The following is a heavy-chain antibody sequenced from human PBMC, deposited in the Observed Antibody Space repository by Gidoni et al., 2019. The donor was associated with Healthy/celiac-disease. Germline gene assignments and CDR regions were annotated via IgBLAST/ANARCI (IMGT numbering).Heavy chain of an antibody. CDR1: GFSLSTSGVG. Sequence: QITLKESGPTLVKPTQTLTLTCTFSGFSLSTSGVGVGWIRQPPGKALEWLALIYWDDDKRYSPSLKSRLTITKDTSKNQVVLTMTNMDPVDTATYYCAHSRGNDDTAMVTLLGGYFDYWGQGTLVTVSS. CDR2: IYWDDDK. CDR3: AHSRGNDDTAMVTLLGGYFDY. D-gene: IGHD5-18*01. J-gene: IGHJ4*02. V-gene: IGHV2-5*02.